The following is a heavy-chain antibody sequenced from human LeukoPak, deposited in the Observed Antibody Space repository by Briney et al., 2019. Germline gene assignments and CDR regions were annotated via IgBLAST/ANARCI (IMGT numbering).Heavy chain of an antibody. CDR1: GFTFSGSG. D-gene: IGHD2-15*01. CDR3: TRHSDKYCSGAGCFHYNFYGLDV. CDR2: IRSRANSYTT. Sequence: PGGSLKLSCAASGFTFSGSGMHWVRQAHGKGLEWLGRIRSRANSYTTAYAAPVQGRFIISRDDSMNMAYLQMTSLRVEDTAVYYCTRHSDKYCSGAGCFHYNFYGLDVWGQGTTVTVSS. V-gene: IGHV3-73*01. J-gene: IGHJ6*02.